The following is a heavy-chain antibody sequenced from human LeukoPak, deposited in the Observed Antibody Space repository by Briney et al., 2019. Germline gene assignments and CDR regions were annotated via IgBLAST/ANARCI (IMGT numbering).Heavy chain of an antibody. CDR3: TKDPYIVTAAGTALGY. CDR2: ISGSGGST. V-gene: IGHV3-23*01. CDR1: GFTFSSYA. D-gene: IGHD6-13*01. Sequence: GGSLRLSCAASGFTFSSYAMSWVRQAPWKGLEWVSAISGSGGSTYYADSVKGRFTISRDNSKNTLYLQMNSLRAEDTAVYYCTKDPYIVTAAGTALGYWGQGTLVTVSS. J-gene: IGHJ4*02.